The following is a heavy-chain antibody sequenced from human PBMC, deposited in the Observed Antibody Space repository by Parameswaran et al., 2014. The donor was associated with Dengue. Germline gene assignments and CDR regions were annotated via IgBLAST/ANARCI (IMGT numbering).Heavy chain of an antibody. D-gene: IGHD4-17*01. V-gene: IGHV1-46*01. J-gene: IGHJ3*02. Sequence: WVRQAPGQGLEWMGIINPSGGSTSYAQKFQGRVTMTRDTSTSTVYMELSSLRSEDTAVYYCARDHEGGDYGDYGVAFDIWGQGTMVTVSS. CDR2: INPSGGST. CDR3: ARDHEGGDYGDYGVAFDI.